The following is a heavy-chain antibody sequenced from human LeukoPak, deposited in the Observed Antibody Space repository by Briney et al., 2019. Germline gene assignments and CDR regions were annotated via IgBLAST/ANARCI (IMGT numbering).Heavy chain of an antibody. J-gene: IGHJ4*02. CDR3: ARRGGSGSSMAIWSYFDY. V-gene: IGHV5-51*01. D-gene: IGHD3-10*01. CDR1: GYCFTSYW. CDR2: IYTGDSDT. Sequence: GASLKISYKGSGYCFTSYWIGWVRQMPGKGLGWMGIIYTGDSDTRYRPSFQGQVTISADKSINTAHLQWSSLKASDTAMYYCARRGGSGSSMAIWSYFDYWGQGTLVTVSS.